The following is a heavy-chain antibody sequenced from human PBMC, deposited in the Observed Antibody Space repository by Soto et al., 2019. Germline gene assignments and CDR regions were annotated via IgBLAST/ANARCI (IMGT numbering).Heavy chain of an antibody. CDR2: ISYDGSNK. CDR3: ATEVALARLHSYCYYGMDV. CDR1: GFTFSSYG. Sequence: QVQLVESGGGVVQPGRSLRLSCAASGFTFSSYGMHWVRQAPGKGLEWVAVISYDGSNKYYADSVKGRFTISRDNSKNTLDLPMNGLRAEDTAVYYCATEVALARLHSYCYYGMDVWGQGTTVTVSS. D-gene: IGHD2-15*01. V-gene: IGHV3-30*03. J-gene: IGHJ6*02.